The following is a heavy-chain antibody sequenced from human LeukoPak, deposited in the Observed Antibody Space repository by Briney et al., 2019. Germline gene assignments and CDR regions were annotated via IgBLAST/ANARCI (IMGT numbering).Heavy chain of an antibody. CDR3: GKEIGYGSRGEVWFDL. D-gene: IGHD6-13*01. CDR2: IRYDGSNK. Sequence: GGSLRLSCAASGFTFSSYGMHWVRQAPGKGLEWVAFIRYDGSNKYYADSVKGRFTISRDNSTNTLYPQMNSLRAEDKVVYYCGKEIGYGSRGEVWFDLWGQGTLVTVPS. J-gene: IGHJ5*02. CDR1: GFTFSSYG. V-gene: IGHV3-30*02.